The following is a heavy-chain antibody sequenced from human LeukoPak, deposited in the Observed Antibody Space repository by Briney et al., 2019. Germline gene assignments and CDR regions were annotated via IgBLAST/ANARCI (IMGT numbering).Heavy chain of an antibody. J-gene: IGHJ1*01. Sequence: ASVTVSCKASGYIFTGYYMQWVRQAPGQGREWMGWINPKSGGTNYAQKFQGRVTMTRDTPIRPACMEVSRLRSDDTAVYYCARGGSSSWYLGEGYFQHWGQGTLVTVSS. CDR3: ARGGSSSWYLGEGYFQH. D-gene: IGHD6-13*01. V-gene: IGHV1-2*02. CDR1: GYIFTGYY. CDR2: INPKSGGT.